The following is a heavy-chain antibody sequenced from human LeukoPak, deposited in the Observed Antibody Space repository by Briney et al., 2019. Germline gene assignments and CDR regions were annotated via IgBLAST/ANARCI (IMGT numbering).Heavy chain of an antibody. CDR1: GGTFSSYA. CDR2: ISAYNGNT. J-gene: IGHJ4*02. V-gene: IGHV1-18*01. D-gene: IGHD2-2*01. Sequence: ASVKVSCKASGGTFSSYAISWVRQAPGQGLEWMGWISAYNGNTNYAQKLQGRVTMTTDTSTSTAYMELRSLRSDDTAVYYCARVARLPNCSSTSCYSAPFDYWGQGTLVTVSS. CDR3: ARVARLPNCSSTSCYSAPFDY.